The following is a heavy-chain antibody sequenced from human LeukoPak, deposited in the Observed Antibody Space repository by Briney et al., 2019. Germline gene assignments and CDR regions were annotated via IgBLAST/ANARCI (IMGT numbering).Heavy chain of an antibody. V-gene: IGHV3-30*03. CDR3: TTFDM. CDR2: ISSDGSNK. Sequence: PGGSLRLSCAASGFTFTNYGILWVRLAPGKGLEWVAVISSDGSNKHYADSVKGRFTISRDDSKNTLYLQMNSLRVDDTALYYCTTFDMWGQGTRLTFS. CDR1: GFTFTNYG. J-gene: IGHJ3*02.